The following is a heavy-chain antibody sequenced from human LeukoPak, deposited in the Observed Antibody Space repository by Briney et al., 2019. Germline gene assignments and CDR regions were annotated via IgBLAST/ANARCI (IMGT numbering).Heavy chain of an antibody. Sequence: PGGSLRLSCAASGFIVSSNYMSWVRQAPGKGLEWVSVIYSGGSTYYADSVKGRFTISRDNSKNTLYLQMNSLRAEDTAVYYCARGYRHDAFDIWGQGTMVTVSS. V-gene: IGHV3-53*01. D-gene: IGHD1-26*01. CDR2: IYSGGST. CDR1: GFIVSSNY. CDR3: ARGYRHDAFDI. J-gene: IGHJ3*02.